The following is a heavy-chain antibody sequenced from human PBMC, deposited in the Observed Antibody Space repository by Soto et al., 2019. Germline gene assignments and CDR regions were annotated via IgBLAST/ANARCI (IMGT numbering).Heavy chain of an antibody. CDR1: GYTFTSYG. J-gene: IGHJ4*02. D-gene: IGHD1-26*01. Sequence: QVQLVQSGAEVKKPGASVKVSCKASGYTFTSYGISWVRQAPGQGLEWMGWISAYKGNTNYAQKLQGRVTMTTDTSTSTAYMELRSLRSDDTAVYYCARDFFGVGATPFPDYWGQGTLVTVSS. V-gene: IGHV1-18*04. CDR3: ARDFFGVGATPFPDY. CDR2: ISAYKGNT.